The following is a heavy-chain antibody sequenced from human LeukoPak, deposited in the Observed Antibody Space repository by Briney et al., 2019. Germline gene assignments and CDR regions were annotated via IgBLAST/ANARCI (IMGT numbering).Heavy chain of an antibody. J-gene: IGHJ5*02. CDR1: GFTFSSYG. V-gene: IGHV3-30*03. Sequence: GRSLRLSCAASGFTFSSYGMHWVRQAPGKGLEWVAVISYDGSNKYYADSVKGRFTISRDNSKNTLYLQMNSLRAEDTAVYYCAIPPLRRYFDWPNWFDPWGQGTLVTVSS. CDR2: ISYDGSNK. CDR3: AIPPLRRYFDWPNWFDP. D-gene: IGHD3-9*01.